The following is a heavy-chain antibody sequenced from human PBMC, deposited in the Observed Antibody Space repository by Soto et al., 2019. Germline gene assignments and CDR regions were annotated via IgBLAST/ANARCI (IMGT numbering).Heavy chain of an antibody. CDR2: ISHDGSKK. D-gene: IGHD3-16*01. CDR1: GFTFNNYG. Sequence: QVQLVESGGGVVQPGRSLRLSCAASGFTFNNYGMHWVRQAPGKGLEWVVVISHDGSKKYYADSVKGRFTISRDNSENTLYLQMNSLRAEDTAVYYCAKYVRVYDDDTFDIWGQGTMVTVSS. CDR3: AKYVRVYDDDTFDI. V-gene: IGHV3-30*18. J-gene: IGHJ3*02.